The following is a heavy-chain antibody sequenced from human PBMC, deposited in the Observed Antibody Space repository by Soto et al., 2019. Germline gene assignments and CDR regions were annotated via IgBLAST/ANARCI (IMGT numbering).Heavy chain of an antibody. D-gene: IGHD1-1*01. CDR3: ARTRNLDV. CDR1: GESLSGYY. Sequence: QVQLQQWGAGLLKPSETLSLTCAVYGESLSGYYGNWIRQSPGKGLEWIGEINYSGNTNYNPSLNSRVTISIYTPKKQFSLNMSSVTAADTAVYYCARTRNLDVWGQGTTVIVSS. V-gene: IGHV4-34*01. J-gene: IGHJ6*02. CDR2: INYSGNT.